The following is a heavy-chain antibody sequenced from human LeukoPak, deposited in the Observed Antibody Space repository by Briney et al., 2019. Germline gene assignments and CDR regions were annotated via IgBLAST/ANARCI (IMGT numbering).Heavy chain of an antibody. CDR3: ARGTSGYDY. Sequence: GGSLRLSCAASGFTFSSYSMNWVRRAPGKGLEWVSFISTSSSYIYYADSVKGRFTISRDNAKNSLYLQMNSLRAEDTAVYYCARGTSGYDYWGQGTLVTVSS. D-gene: IGHD5-12*01. CDR2: ISTSSSYI. V-gene: IGHV3-21*01. J-gene: IGHJ4*02. CDR1: GFTFSSYS.